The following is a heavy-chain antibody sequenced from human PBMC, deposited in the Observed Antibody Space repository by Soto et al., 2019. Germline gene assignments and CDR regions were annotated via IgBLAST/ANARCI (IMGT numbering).Heavy chain of an antibody. V-gene: IGHV1-18*01. CDR2: ISAYNGNT. D-gene: IGHD2-15*01. Sequence: ASVKVSCKASGYTFTSYGISWVRQAPGQGLEWMGWISAYNGNTNYAQKLQGRVTMTTDTSTSTAYMELRSLRSDDTAVYYCARAGHIVVVVAANYYFDYWGQGTLVTVSS. CDR1: GYTFTSYG. J-gene: IGHJ4*02. CDR3: ARAGHIVVVVAANYYFDY.